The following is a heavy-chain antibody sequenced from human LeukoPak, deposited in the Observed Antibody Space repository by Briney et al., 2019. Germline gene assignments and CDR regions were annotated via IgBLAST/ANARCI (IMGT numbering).Heavy chain of an antibody. Sequence: GESLKISCKGSGYSFTSYWIGWVRQMPGKGLEWMGIIYPGDSDTRYSPSFQGQVTISADKSISTACLQWSSLKASDTAMYYCARSIAATAPGVDFWGQGTLVTVSS. CDR1: GYSFTSYW. CDR2: IYPGDSDT. V-gene: IGHV5-51*01. CDR3: ARSIAATAPGVDF. D-gene: IGHD6-13*01. J-gene: IGHJ4*02.